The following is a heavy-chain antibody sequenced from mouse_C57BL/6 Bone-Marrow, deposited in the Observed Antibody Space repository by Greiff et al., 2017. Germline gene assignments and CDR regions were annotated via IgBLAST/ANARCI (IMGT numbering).Heavy chain of an antibody. CDR3: ASAAPNWDFDY. Sequence: QVQLQQPGAELVRPGSSVKLSCKASGYTFTSYWMHWVKQRPIQGLEWIGNIDPSDSDTHYNQKFKDKATLTVDKSSSTAYMQLSSLTSEDSAVYCCASAAPNWDFDYWGQGTTLTVSS. CDR2: IDPSDSDT. J-gene: IGHJ2*01. CDR1: GYTFTSYW. V-gene: IGHV1-52*01. D-gene: IGHD4-1*01.